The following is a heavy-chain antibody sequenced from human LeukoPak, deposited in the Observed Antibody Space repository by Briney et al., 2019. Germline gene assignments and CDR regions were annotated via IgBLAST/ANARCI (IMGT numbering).Heavy chain of an antibody. CDR1: GYTFTGYY. D-gene: IGHD2-2*01. Sequence: GASVKVSCKASGYTFTGYYMHWVRQAPEQGLEWMGWINPNSGGTNYAQKFQGRVTMTRDTSISTAYMELSRLRSDDTAVYYCARAGYCSSTSCYDYWGQGTLVTVSS. V-gene: IGHV1-2*02. CDR2: INPNSGGT. CDR3: ARAGYCSSTSCYDY. J-gene: IGHJ4*02.